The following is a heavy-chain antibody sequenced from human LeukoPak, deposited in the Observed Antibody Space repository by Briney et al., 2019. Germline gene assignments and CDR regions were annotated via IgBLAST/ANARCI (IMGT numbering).Heavy chain of an antibody. CDR2: ISASGGST. CDR3: ARVSRGFRYYFDY. Sequence: GGSLRLSCAASGFTFSSYGMSWVRQAPGKGLEWVSAISASGGSTYYADSVKCRFTISRDNSKNTLYLQMNSLRAEDTAVYYCARVSRGFRYYFDYWGQGTLVTVSS. V-gene: IGHV3-23*01. CDR1: GFTFSSYG. D-gene: IGHD3-10*01. J-gene: IGHJ4*02.